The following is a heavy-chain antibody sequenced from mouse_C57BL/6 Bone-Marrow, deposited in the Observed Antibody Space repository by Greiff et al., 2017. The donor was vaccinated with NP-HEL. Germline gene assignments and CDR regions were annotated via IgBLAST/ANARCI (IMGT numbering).Heavy chain of an antibody. CDR3: ARGYYRSTIYFDY. CDR1: GYTFTDYY. D-gene: IGHD1-1*01. Sequence: QVQLQQSGPELVKPGASVKISCKASGYTFTDYYINWVKQRPGQGLEWIGWIYPGSGNNKYNEKFKGKARLTVDKSSITAYMQLSSLTSEDSAVYYCARGYYRSTIYFDYWGQGTTLTVSS. V-gene: IGHV1-84*01. CDR2: IYPGSGNN. J-gene: IGHJ2*01.